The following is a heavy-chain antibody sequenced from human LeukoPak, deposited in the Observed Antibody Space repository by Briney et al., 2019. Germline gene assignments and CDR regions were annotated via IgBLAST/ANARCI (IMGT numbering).Heavy chain of an antibody. CDR3: ARDIVVV. V-gene: IGHV3-30*01. CDR1: GFTFSSYA. Sequence: PGRSLRLPCAAFGFTFSSYAMHWVRQAPGKGLEWVAVISYDGSNKYYADSVKGRFTISRDNSKNTLYLQMNSLRAEDTAVYYCARDIVVVWGQETLVTVSS. D-gene: IGHD3-16*02. CDR2: ISYDGSNK. J-gene: IGHJ4*02.